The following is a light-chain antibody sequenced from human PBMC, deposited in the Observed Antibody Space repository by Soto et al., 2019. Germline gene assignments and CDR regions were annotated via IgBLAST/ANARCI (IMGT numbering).Light chain of an antibody. CDR1: GSNIGAPYD. V-gene: IGLV1-40*01. Sequence: QSVLTQPPSVSGAPGQRVTISCTGSGSNIGAPYDVHWYQLLPGAAPKVLIHGNSNRPSGVPDRFSGSRSGTSASLAITGLQAEDEADYFCCSYAFSGSPFYVFGSGTKVTVL. J-gene: IGLJ1*01. CDR2: GNS. CDR3: CSYAFSGSPFYV.